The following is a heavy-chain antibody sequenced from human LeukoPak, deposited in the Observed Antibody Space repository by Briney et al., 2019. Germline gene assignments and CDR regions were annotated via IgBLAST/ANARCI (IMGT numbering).Heavy chain of an antibody. J-gene: IGHJ3*02. Sequence: GESLKISCKGSGYSFTSYWIGWVRQMPGKGLEWMGIIYPGDSDTRYSPSFQGHVTISADKPISTAYLQWSSLKASDTAMYYCATETYYYDSGGYGDAFDIWGQGTMVTVSS. CDR2: IYPGDSDT. D-gene: IGHD3-22*01. CDR1: GYSFTSYW. CDR3: ATETYYYDSGGYGDAFDI. V-gene: IGHV5-51*04.